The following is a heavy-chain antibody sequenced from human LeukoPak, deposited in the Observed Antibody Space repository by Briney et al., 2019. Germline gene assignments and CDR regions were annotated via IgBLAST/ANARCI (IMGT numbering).Heavy chain of an antibody. CDR3: ARGIAAAGRLLDY. CDR2: IKQDGSEK. J-gene: IGHJ4*02. D-gene: IGHD6-13*01. CDR1: GFTFSSYW. V-gene: IGHV3-7*01. Sequence: GGSLRLSCAASGFTFSSYWMSWVRQAPGKGLEWVANIKQDGSEKYYVGSVKGRFTISRDNAKNSLYLQMNSLRAEDTAVYYCARGIAAAGRLLDYWGQGTLVTVSS.